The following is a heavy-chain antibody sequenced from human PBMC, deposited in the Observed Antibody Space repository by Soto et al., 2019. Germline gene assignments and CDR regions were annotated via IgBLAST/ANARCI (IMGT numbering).Heavy chain of an antibody. D-gene: IGHD2-2*02. CDR2: SSRSRDT. V-gene: IGHV3-21*01. J-gene: IGHJ6*02. Sequence: EVTIRCSYVGCASSLSTSRINWVRPAQGKGLEWVSSSSRSRDTYYADSVKGLFTISRDNAKSALCLQMNSQRAEDTAVYYCAREYTARPLAYGLDIWDQGTTVTISS. CDR1: ASSLSTSR. CDR3: AREYTARPLAYGLDI.